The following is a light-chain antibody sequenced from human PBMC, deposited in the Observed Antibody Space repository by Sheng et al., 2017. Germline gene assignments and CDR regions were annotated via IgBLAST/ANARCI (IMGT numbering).Light chain of an antibody. CDR1: QSVSSD. V-gene: IGKV3-15*01. J-gene: IGKJ1*01. Sequence: EIVMTQSPGTLSVSPGERVTLSCRASQSVSSDLAWFQQKAGQPPRLLLYGASTRAARIPARFSGSGSGTEFTLTISSLQSEDFAVYYCQQYNDWPRTFGQGTKVEIK. CDR2: GAS. CDR3: QQYNDWPRT.